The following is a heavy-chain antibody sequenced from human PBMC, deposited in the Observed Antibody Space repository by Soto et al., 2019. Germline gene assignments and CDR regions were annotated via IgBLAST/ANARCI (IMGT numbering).Heavy chain of an antibody. CDR3: ARGGCIVGATSCWFDP. CDR2: IDWDDDK. D-gene: IGHD1-26*01. CDR1: GFSLSTSGMC. V-gene: IGHV2-70*01. J-gene: IGHJ5*02. Sequence: SGPTLVNPTQTLTLTCTFSGFSLSTSGMCVSWIRQPPGKALEWLALIDWDDDKYYSTSLKTRLTISKDTSKNQVVLTMTNMDPVDTATYYCARGGCIVGATSCWFDPWGQGTLVTVSS.